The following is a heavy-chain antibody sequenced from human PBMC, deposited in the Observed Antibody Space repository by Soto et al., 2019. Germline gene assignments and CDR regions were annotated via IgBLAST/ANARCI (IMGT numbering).Heavy chain of an antibody. J-gene: IGHJ3*02. CDR1: GGTFSSYA. Sequence: QVQLVQSGAEVKKPGSSVKVSCKASGGTFSSYAISWVRQAPGQGLEWMGGIIPIFGTANYAQKFQGRVTITADECTSTAYMELSRLRSEDTAVYYCARDLTWYSYDSSGYPARDAFDIWGQGTMVTVSS. CDR2: IIPIFGTA. CDR3: ARDLTWYSYDSSGYPARDAFDI. V-gene: IGHV1-69*12. D-gene: IGHD3-22*01.